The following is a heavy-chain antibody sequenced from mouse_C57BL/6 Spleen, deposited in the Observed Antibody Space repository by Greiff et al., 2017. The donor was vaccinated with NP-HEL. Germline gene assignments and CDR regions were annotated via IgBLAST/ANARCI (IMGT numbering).Heavy chain of an antibody. CDR2: IDPETGGT. D-gene: IGHD2-14*01. V-gene: IGHV1-15*01. CDR1: GYTFTDYE. Sequence: QVQLQQSGAELVRPGASVTLSCKASGYTFTDYEMHWVKQTPVHGLEWIGAIDPETGGTAYNQKFKGKAILTADKSSSTAYMELHSLTSADSAVYYCTSPYRNGGDWGQGTTLTVSS. J-gene: IGHJ2*01. CDR3: TSPYRNGGD.